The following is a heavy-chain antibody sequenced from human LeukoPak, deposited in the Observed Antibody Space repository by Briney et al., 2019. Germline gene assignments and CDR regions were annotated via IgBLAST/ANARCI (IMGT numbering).Heavy chain of an antibody. CDR3: ARGPYSSGWYSDY. J-gene: IGHJ4*02. CDR2: MNPNSGNT. D-gene: IGHD6-19*01. V-gene: IGHV1-8*01. CDR1: GYTFTSYG. Sequence: ASVKVSCKASGYTFTSYGINWVRQATGQGLEWMGWMNPNSGNTGYAQKFQGRVTMTRNTSISTAYMELSSLRSEDTAVYYCARGPYSSGWYSDYWGQGTLVTVSS.